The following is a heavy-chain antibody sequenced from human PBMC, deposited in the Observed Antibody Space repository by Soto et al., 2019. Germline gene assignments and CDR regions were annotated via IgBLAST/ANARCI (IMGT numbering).Heavy chain of an antibody. J-gene: IGHJ4*02. CDR3: AKDNLRIAVAETTDY. V-gene: IGHV3-23*01. CDR2: ISGSGGST. D-gene: IGHD6-19*01. CDR1: GFTFCSHA. Sequence: PGGSLRLSCAASGFTFCSHALSWVRQAPGKGLEWVPAISGSGGSTYYADSVKGRFTISRDNSKNTLYLQMNSLRAEDTAVYYCAKDNLRIAVAETTDYWGQGTLVTVSS.